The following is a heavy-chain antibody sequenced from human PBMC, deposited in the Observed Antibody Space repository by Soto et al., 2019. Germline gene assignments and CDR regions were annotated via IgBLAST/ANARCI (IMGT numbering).Heavy chain of an antibody. CDR1: GGTFGSYA. D-gene: IGHD2-2*01. V-gene: IGHV1-69*01. J-gene: IGHJ6*02. Sequence: QVQLVQSGTEVKKPGSSVKVSCKASGGTFGSYAISWVRQAPGQGLEWMGGIIPIPGTANYAQKFQGRVTIAADESTNTAYMEPSSLRSEDTAVYYCARSQGSSTSLEIYYYYYYGMDVWGQGTTVTVSS. CDR2: IIPIPGTA. CDR3: ARSQGSSTSLEIYYYYYYGMDV.